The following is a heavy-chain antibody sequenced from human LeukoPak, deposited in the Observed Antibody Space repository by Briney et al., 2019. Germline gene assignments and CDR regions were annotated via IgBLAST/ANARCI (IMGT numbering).Heavy chain of an antibody. D-gene: IGHD6-19*01. CDR2: ITGSSDKT. Sequence: PGGSLRLSCAASGFNFNKYDMTWARQAPGKGLEWVSTITGSSDKTYYTDSVKGRFVTSRDNSKDTLYLQMNSLRAEDTALYYCAKGGWLDDLGQGALVTVSS. CDR3: AKGGWLDD. J-gene: IGHJ4*02. CDR1: GFNFNKYD. V-gene: IGHV3-23*01.